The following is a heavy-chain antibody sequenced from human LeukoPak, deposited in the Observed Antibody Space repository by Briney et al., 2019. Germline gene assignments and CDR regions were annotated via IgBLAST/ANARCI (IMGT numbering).Heavy chain of an antibody. D-gene: IGHD3-22*01. CDR3: AGGATDDRDWFDP. J-gene: IGHJ5*02. V-gene: IGHV1-69*01. CDR1: GGTFSSDP. CDR2: IIPILETP. Sequence: SVKVSCKASGGTFSSDPINWVRQAPGQGPEWMGGIIPILETPDYAQRFQGRVTITADESTSTAYLEPSSLRSEDTAVYYCAGGATDDRDWFDPWGQGTLVTVSS.